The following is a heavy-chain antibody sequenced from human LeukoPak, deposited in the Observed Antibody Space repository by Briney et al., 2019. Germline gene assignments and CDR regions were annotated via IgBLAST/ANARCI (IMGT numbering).Heavy chain of an antibody. V-gene: IGHV3-74*01. D-gene: IGHD6-19*01. J-gene: IGHJ4*02. CDR1: GFTFSSYW. CDR3: AKDPYSSAWYGRSDY. Sequence: PGGSLRLSCAASGFTFSSYWMYWVRQAPGKGLVWVARIKNDGSYTRYADSMKGRFTISRDNAKNTLYLQMNSLRAEDTAVYYCAKDPYSSAWYGRSDYWGQGTLVTVSS. CDR2: IKNDGSYT.